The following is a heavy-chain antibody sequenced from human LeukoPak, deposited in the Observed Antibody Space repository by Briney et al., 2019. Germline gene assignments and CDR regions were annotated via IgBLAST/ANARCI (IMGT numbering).Heavy chain of an antibody. CDR2: ISYDGSNK. Sequence: GRSLRLSCAASGFTFSSYGMHWVRQAPGKGLEWVAVISYDGSNKYYADSVKGRFTISRDNSKNTLYLQMNSLRAEDTAVYYCAKGKYSGSYYYVDWGQGTLVTVSS. J-gene: IGHJ4*02. V-gene: IGHV3-30*18. CDR3: AKGKYSGSYYYVD. D-gene: IGHD1-26*01. CDR1: GFTFSSYG.